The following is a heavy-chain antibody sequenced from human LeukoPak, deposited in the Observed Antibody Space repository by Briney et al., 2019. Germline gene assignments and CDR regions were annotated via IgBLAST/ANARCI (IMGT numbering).Heavy chain of an antibody. Sequence: ASVKVSCKASGYSFTSHGINWVRQARGQGLEWMLWISVYNGNTKYAQRLQGRVSLTTDTSTNTAYMELRNLESDDTAVYYCARGLYDILTGHVSDYWGQGTLVTVSS. J-gene: IGHJ4*02. CDR2: ISVYNGNT. CDR1: GYSFTSHG. V-gene: IGHV1-18*01. D-gene: IGHD3-9*01. CDR3: ARGLYDILTGHVSDY.